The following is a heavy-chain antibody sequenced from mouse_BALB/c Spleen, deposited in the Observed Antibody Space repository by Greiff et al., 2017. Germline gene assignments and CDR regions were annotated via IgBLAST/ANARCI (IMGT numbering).Heavy chain of an antibody. V-gene: IGHV1-31*01. D-gene: IGHD2-4*01. J-gene: IGHJ4*01. CDR1: GYSFTSYY. CDR3: ARYDYDVPLYAMDY. CDR2: IDPFNGGT. Sequence: VQLQQSGPELMKPGASVKISCKASGYSFTSYYMHWVKQSHGKSLEWIGYIDPFNGGTSYNQKFKGKATLTVDKSSSTAYMELRSLTSEDTAVYYCARYDYDVPLYAMDYWGQGTSVTVSS.